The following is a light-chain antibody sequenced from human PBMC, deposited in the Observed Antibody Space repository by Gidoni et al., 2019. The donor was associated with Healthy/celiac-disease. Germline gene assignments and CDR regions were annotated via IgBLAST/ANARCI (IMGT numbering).Light chain of an antibody. CDR3: QQYNSYSGGT. CDR2: KAS. CDR1: QSISSW. V-gene: IGKV1-5*03. J-gene: IGKJ1*01. Sequence: DIQMTQSPSTLSASVGDRVTITCRASQSISSWLAWYQQKPGKDPKLLIYKASSLESGVPSRFSGSGSGTEFTLTISSLQPDDFATYYCQQYNSYSGGTFGQGTKVEIK.